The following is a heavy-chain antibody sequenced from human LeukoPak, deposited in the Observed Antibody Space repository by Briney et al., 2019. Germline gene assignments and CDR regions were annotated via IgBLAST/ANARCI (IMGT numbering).Heavy chain of an antibody. V-gene: IGHV3-23*01. CDR3: AKDRRGRTVAPGPAHY. CDR1: GFTLSGYA. CDR2: ISGTGGGIT. D-gene: IGHD4-23*01. Sequence: GGSLRLSCAASGFTLSGYAMSWVRQAPGKGLAWVSGISGTGGGITYYADSVKGRFTISRDNSKNTLYLQMNSLRAEGTAVYYCAKDRRGRTVAPGPAHYWGQGTLVTVSS. J-gene: IGHJ4*02.